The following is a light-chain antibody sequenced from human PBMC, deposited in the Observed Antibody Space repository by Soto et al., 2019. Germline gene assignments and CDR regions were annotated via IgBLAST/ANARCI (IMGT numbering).Light chain of an antibody. J-gene: IGKJ1*01. Sequence: IVLTQSPATLSSITGDRVTLSCRASQYINTRLAWYQHRPGQAPRFLIYQTSIRAAGIPARFSASGTGTDFTLTISDVQPEDFAVYYCHQRQSWPRTFGQGTKVDIK. V-gene: IGKV3-11*01. CDR1: QYINTR. CDR2: QTS. CDR3: HQRQSWPRT.